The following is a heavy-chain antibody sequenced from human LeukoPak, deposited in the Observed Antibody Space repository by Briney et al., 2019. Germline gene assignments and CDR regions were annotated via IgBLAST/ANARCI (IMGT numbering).Heavy chain of an antibody. V-gene: IGHV5-51*01. CDR2: IYPGDSDT. Sequence: GESLKISCKGSGYSFTSYWIGWVRQMPGKGLEWMGSIYPGDSDTRYSPSFQGQVTMSADKSISTAYLQWSSLKASDTAMYYCARRLTYDSRAYYCLDYWGQGTLVTVSS. D-gene: IGHD3-22*01. J-gene: IGHJ4*02. CDR3: ARRLTYDSRAYYCLDY. CDR1: GYSFTSYW.